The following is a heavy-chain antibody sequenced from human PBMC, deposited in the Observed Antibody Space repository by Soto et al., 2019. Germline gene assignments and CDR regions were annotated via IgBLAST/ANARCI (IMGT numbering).Heavy chain of an antibody. J-gene: IGHJ4*02. CDR3: ARTGSGYYDSSGYLY. CDR1: GDSISSGGYS. CDR2: LYHNGRT. Sequence: SETLSLTCAVSGDSISSGGYSWSWIRQPPGKGLEWIGYLYHNGRTYYNPSLKSRVTISEDRSKNQFSLKLNSVTAADTAVYYCARTGSGYYDSSGYLYWGQGTLVTVSS. V-gene: IGHV4-30-2*01. D-gene: IGHD3-22*01.